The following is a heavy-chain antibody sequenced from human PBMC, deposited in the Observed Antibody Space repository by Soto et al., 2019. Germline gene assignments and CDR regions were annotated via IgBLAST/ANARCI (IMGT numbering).Heavy chain of an antibody. CDR1: GYTFTSYG. Sequence: ASVKVSCKASGYTFTSYGISWVRQAPGQGLEWMGWISAYNGNTNYAQKLPGRVTMTTDTSTSTAYMELRSLRFDDTAVYYCARVSNSYGYRDFDYWGQGTVVTVSS. J-gene: IGHJ4*02. CDR2: ISAYNGNT. D-gene: IGHD5-18*01. CDR3: ARVSNSYGYRDFDY. V-gene: IGHV1-18*01.